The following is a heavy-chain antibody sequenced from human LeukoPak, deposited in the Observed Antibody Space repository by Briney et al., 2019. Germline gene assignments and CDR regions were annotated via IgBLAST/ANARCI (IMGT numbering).Heavy chain of an antibody. CDR1: ARSITSYR. J-gene: IGHJ4*02. D-gene: IGHD6-13*01. Sequence: SETLSLTSTVSARSITSYRRSWVRQPPGKGLEWIGYIYYSGSTNYNPSLKSRVTISIATSKNQISLKLSCVTAADTAAYYYAGRRISSSYWGQGTLVTVSS. CDR3: AGRRISSSY. V-gene: IGHV4-59*01. CDR2: IYYSGST.